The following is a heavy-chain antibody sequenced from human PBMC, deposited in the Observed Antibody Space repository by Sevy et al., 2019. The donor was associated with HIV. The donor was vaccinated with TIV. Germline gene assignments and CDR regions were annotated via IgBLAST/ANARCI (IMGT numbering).Heavy chain of an antibody. V-gene: IGHV3-48*03. J-gene: IGHJ2*01. CDR2: ISSSGSTI. D-gene: IGHD6-19*01. CDR3: ARGTGYSSGWFTENYWYFDL. CDR1: GFTFSSYE. Sequence: GGSLRLSCAASGFTFSSYEMNWVRQAPGKGLEWVSYISSSGSTIYYADSVKGRFTISRDNAKNSRYLQMNSLRAEDTAVYYCARGTGYSSGWFTENYWYFDLWGRGTLVTVSS.